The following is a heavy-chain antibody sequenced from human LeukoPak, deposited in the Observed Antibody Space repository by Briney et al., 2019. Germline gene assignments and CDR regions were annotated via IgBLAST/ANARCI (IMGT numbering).Heavy chain of an antibody. J-gene: IGHJ5*02. Sequence: SQTLSLTCAISGASVSSSSASWNWLRQSPSRGLEWLGRTYFRSRWSNDYAPSVQSRIIITADTSRNQFSLHPNSVTPEDTAVYFCARDRDSNFEWGPYDPWGQGTLVIVSS. CDR2: TYFRSRWSN. CDR3: ARDRDSNFEWGPYDP. D-gene: IGHD4-11*01. V-gene: IGHV6-1*01. CDR1: GASVSSSSAS.